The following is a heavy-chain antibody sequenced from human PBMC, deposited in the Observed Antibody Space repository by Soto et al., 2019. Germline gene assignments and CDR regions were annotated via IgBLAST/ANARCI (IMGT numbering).Heavy chain of an antibody. CDR2: INHSGST. D-gene: IGHD1-26*01. CDR3: ARGRSIVGVLVYYYGMDV. V-gene: IGHV4-34*01. CDR1: GGSFSGYD. Sequence: PSETLSLTCAVYGGSFSGYDWSWIRQPPGKGLEWIGEINHSGSTNYNPSLKSRVTISVDTSKNQFSLKLSSVTAADTAVYYCARGRSIVGVLVYYYGMDVWGQGTTVTVSS. J-gene: IGHJ6*02.